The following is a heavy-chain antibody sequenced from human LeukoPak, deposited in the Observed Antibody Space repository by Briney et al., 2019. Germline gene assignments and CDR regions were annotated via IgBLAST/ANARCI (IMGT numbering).Heavy chain of an antibody. V-gene: IGHV5-51*01. J-gene: IGHJ5*02. Sequence: GESLKISCKGSGYSSSTYWIGWVRQMPGKGLEYMGIIYPGDSDTRYSPSFQGQVTISADKSINTAYLQWSSLKASDTAMYYCARRGSSIETFDPWGQVTLVTVSS. D-gene: IGHD6-13*01. CDR3: ARRGSSIETFDP. CDR1: GYSSSTYW. CDR2: IYPGDSDT.